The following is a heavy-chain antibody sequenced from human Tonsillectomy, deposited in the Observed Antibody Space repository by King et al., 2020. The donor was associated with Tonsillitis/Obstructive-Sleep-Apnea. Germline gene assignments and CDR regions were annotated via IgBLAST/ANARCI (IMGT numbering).Heavy chain of an antibody. CDR2: IYHSGST. D-gene: IGHD2-15*01. V-gene: IGHV4-4*02. CDR1: GGSISSSNW. J-gene: IGHJ4*02. CDR3: ARGQGCSGGSCYSGFDY. Sequence: LQLQESGPGLVKPSGTLSLTCAGSGGSISSSNWWSWVRQPPGKGLEWIGEIYHSGSTNYNPSLNSRVTISVDKSKNQFSLKLSSVTAADTAVYYCARGQGCSGGSCYSGFDYWGQGTLVTVSS.